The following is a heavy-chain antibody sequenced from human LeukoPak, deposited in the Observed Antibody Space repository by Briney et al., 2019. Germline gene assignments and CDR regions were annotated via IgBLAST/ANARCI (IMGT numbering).Heavy chain of an antibody. D-gene: IGHD2-2*01. CDR3: ARHGVGCTSTSYTTDFDF. J-gene: IGHJ4*02. CDR1: GGSISSSSYY. Sequence: PSETLSLTCTVSGGSISSSSYYWGWIRQPPGKGLEWIGSIYYSGSTYYNPSLKSRVTISVDTSKNQFSLKLSSVTAADTAVYYCARHGVGCTSTSYTTDFDFWGQGTLVTVSS. V-gene: IGHV4-39*07. CDR2: IYYSGST.